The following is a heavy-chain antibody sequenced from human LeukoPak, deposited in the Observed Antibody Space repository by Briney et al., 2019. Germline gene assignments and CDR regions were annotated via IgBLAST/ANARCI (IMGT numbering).Heavy chain of an antibody. CDR2: IYGGGST. J-gene: IGHJ4*02. Sequence: PGGSLRLSCPASGXTVSSNYMSWVRQAPGKGLEWVSVIYGGGSTYYADSVKDRFTISRDNSKNTLYLQMNSLRAEDTAVYYCARGAQWLDVWGQGTLVTVSS. CDR3: ARGAQWLDV. CDR1: GXTVSSNY. D-gene: IGHD6-19*01. V-gene: IGHV3-53*01.